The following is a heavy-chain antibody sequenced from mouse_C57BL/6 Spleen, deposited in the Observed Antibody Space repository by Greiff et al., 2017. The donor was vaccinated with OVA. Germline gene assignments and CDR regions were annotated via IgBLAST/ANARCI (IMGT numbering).Heavy chain of an antibody. V-gene: IGHV5-4*01. Sequence: EVMLVESGGGLVKPGGSLKLSCAASGFTFSSYAMSWVRQTPEKRLEWVATISDGGSYTYYPDNVKGRFTISRDNAKNNLYLQMSHLKSEDTAMYYCARDDGGVWFAYWGQGTLVTVSA. CDR2: ISDGGSYT. D-gene: IGHD2-3*01. CDR1: GFTFSSYA. CDR3: ARDDGGVWFAY. J-gene: IGHJ3*01.